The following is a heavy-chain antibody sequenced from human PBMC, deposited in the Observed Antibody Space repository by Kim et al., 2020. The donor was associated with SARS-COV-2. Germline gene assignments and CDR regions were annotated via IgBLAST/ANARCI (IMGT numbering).Heavy chain of an antibody. CDR3: ARGGRFSGGYYSSGSYYNGDY. J-gene: IGHJ4*02. Sequence: SETLSLTCGVYGGSFSGYQWIWIRQPPGKGLEWIGDINHSGNTNYNPSLKSRVTMSVDTSKNQFSLNLSSVTAADTAVYYCARGGRFSGGYYSSGSYYNGDYWGQGTLVTVSS. V-gene: IGHV4-34*01. CDR1: GGSFSGYQ. D-gene: IGHD3-10*01. CDR2: INHSGNT.